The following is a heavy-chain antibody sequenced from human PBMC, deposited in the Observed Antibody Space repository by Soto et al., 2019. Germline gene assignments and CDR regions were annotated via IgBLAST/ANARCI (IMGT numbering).Heavy chain of an antibody. CDR2: FDPEDGET. V-gene: IGHV1-24*01. Sequence: QVQLVQSGAEVKKPGASVKVSCKVSGYTLTELSMHWVRQAPGKGLEWMGGFDPEDGETSYAQKFQGRVTMTEDTSTDTAYMELSSLRSEDTAVYYCATVRGKLGYSGYDGAIDYWGQGTLVTVSS. CDR3: ATVRGKLGYSGYDGAIDY. D-gene: IGHD5-12*01. CDR1: GYTLTELS. J-gene: IGHJ4*02.